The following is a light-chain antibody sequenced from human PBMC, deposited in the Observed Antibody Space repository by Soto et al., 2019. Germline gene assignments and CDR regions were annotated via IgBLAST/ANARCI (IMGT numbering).Light chain of an antibody. CDR2: DAS. V-gene: IGKV3-11*01. CDR1: QSVFSY. Sequence: EIVLTQSPATLSLSPGERATLSCRASQSVFSYLAWYQQKPGQPPRLLIYDASDRATGIPARFTGSGSGTDFTLTISSLEPEDFAVYYCQHRSNWPGTFGQGTKLEIK. CDR3: QHRSNWPGT. J-gene: IGKJ2*02.